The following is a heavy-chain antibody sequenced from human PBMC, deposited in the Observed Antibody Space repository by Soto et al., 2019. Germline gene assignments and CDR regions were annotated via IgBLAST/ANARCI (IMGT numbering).Heavy chain of an antibody. D-gene: IGHD3-3*01. J-gene: IGHJ4*02. V-gene: IGHV1-2*02. Sequence: GASVKVSCKASGYTFTGYYMHWVRQAPGQGLEWMGWINPNSGGTNYAQKFQGRVTMTRDTSISTAYMELSRLRSDDTAVYYCARDLLPPYDFWSGYYPDYWGQGTLVTVSS. CDR2: INPNSGGT. CDR1: GYTFTGYY. CDR3: ARDLLPPYDFWSGYYPDY.